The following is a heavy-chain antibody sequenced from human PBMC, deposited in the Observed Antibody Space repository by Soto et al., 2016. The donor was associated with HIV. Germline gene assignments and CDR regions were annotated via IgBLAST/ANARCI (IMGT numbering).Heavy chain of an antibody. CDR2: ISSSGTTI. V-gene: IGHV3-48*04. CDR1: EFVFSMYS. CDR3: ASIQLLQENMRVVSNDAFDI. D-gene: IGHD3-22*01. J-gene: IGHJ3*02. Sequence: EVQLVESGGGLVHPGGSLRLSCTASEFVFSMYSMSWVRQAPGKGLEWISYISSSGTTIYYADSVKGRFTISRDNAKNSLYVQMSSLRADDTAVYYCASIQLLQENMRVVSNDAFDIWGQGTMVTVSS.